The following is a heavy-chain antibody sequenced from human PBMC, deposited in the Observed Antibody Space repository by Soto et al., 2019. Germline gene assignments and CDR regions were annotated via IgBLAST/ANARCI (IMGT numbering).Heavy chain of an antibody. CDR2: IKSDGSST. D-gene: IGHD3-16*01. J-gene: IGHJ4*02. CDR3: AQLGLMTFSHKHYFNH. V-gene: IGHV3-23*01. CDR1: GFSFDNYG. Sequence: EVQLLESGGDLVQPGGSLRLSWLGSGFSFDNYGMSWVRQAPGKGLEWVSAIKSDGSSTYYAASVKDRFTISRDNSKNTLYLQLNSLRAEDTAVYYCAQLGLMTFSHKHYFNHWGRGTLVTVSS.